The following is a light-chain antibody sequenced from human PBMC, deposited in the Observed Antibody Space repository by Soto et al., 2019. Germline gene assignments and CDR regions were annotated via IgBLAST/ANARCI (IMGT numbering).Light chain of an antibody. J-gene: IGLJ2*01. Sequence: QSALTQPRSVSGSPGQSVTISCTGTISDVGGYNYVSWYQQHPRKAPKLMIYDVSKRPSGVPDRFSGSKSGNTASLTISGLQAEDEADSYCCSYAGSYVVFVGGTKLTVL. CDR1: ISDVGGYNY. V-gene: IGLV2-11*01. CDR2: DVS. CDR3: CSYAGSYVV.